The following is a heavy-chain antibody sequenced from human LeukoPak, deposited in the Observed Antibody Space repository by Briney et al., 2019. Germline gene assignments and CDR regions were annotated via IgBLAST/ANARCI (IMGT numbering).Heavy chain of an antibody. CDR1: GFTFSDYG. V-gene: IGHV3-33*01. J-gene: IGHJ4*02. D-gene: IGHD6-13*01. CDR2: TWYDGSDK. Sequence: GGSLRLSCAASGFTFSDYGMHWVRQAPGKGLEWVAVTWYDGSDKYYADSVEGRFTVSRDNSKYTLSLQMNSLRAEDTAVYYCARDLGITADGNYFDYWGQGTLVTVSS. CDR3: ARDLGITADGNYFDY.